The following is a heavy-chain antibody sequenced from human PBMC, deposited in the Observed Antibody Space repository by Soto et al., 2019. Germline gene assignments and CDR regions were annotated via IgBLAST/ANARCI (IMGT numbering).Heavy chain of an antibody. CDR2: ISYDGSNK. V-gene: IGHV3-30*18. CDR3: AKLSGGQYYDFWSGDYYYYYGMDV. D-gene: IGHD3-3*01. Sequence: PGGSLRLSCAASGFTFSSYGMHWVRQAPGKGLEWVAVISYDGSNKYYADSVKGRFTISRDNSKNTLYLQMNSLRAEDTAVYYCAKLSGGQYYDFWSGDYYYYYGMDVWGQGTTVTVSS. J-gene: IGHJ6*02. CDR1: GFTFSSYG.